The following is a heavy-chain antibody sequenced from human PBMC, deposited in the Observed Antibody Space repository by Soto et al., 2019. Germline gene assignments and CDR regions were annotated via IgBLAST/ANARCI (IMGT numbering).Heavy chain of an antibody. D-gene: IGHD4-4*01. CDR2: IYYSGST. CDR3: ARALFDDYTPGSVEYNWFDP. J-gene: IGHJ5*02. Sequence: QVQLQESGPGLVKPSETLSLTCTVSGGSISSYYWSWIRQPPGKGLEWIGYIYYSGSTNYNPSLKSRVTISVDTSKNQFSLKLSSVTAADTAVYYCARALFDDYTPGSVEYNWFDPWGQGTLVTVSS. CDR1: GGSISSYY. V-gene: IGHV4-59*01.